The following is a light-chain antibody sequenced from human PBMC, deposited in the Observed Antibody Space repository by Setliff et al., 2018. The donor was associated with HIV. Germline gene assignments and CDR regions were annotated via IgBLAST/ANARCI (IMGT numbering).Light chain of an antibody. CDR1: SSDVGSYNY. Sequence: QSALTQPRSVSGSPGQSVTIPCTGTSSDVGSYNYVTWYQQHPGKVPKLMIYDVTRRPSGVPDRFSGFRSGNTASLTISGLQAEDEADYYCSSFAGRLHVFGTGTKV. CDR2: DVT. V-gene: IGLV2-11*01. CDR3: SSFAGRLHV. J-gene: IGLJ1*01.